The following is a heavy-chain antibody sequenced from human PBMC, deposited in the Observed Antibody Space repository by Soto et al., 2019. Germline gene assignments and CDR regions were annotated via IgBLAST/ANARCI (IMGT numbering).Heavy chain of an antibody. Sequence: EVQLLESGGGVVQRGGSLRLSCAASGFTVTSHAMSWVRQAPGKGLEWVSSISGSGDGTYYGDSVKGRFTISRDNSRDTLSLQMTALTIEDSSVYYCTKSSGGSSSVGMDYWGQGTRVTVSS. CDR3: TKSSGGSSSVGMDY. D-gene: IGHD6-6*01. V-gene: IGHV3-23*01. CDR2: ISGSGDGT. J-gene: IGHJ4*02. CDR1: GFTVTSHA.